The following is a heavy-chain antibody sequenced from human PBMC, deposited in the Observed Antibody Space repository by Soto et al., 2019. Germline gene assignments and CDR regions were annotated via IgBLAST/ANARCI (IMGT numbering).Heavy chain of an antibody. Sequence: SVKVSCKTSGGTFGSYALTWVRQAPGQVLEWIGVIIPMFDSTTYAPRFQGRVTITADKSTGTAYMELFSLTSEDAAMYYCARGALHCTSSYCYNPLDFGGQGAPVPVSS. CDR3: ARGALHCTSSYCYNPLDF. D-gene: IGHD3-22*01. CDR1: GGTFGSYA. CDR2: IIPMFDST. V-gene: IGHV1-69*06. J-gene: IGHJ4*02.